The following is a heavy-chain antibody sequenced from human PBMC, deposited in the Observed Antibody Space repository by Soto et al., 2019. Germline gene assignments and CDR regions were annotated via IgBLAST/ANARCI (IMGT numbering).Heavy chain of an antibody. J-gene: IGHJ5*02. D-gene: IGHD2-15*01. CDR3: EVVVVAADWFDP. V-gene: IGHV5-10-1*01. CDR2: IDPSDSYT. CDR1: GYSFSSYW. Sequence: GESLKISCKGSGYSFSSYWISWVRQMPGKGLEWMGRIDPSDSYTKYSPSFQGHVTISADKSISTAYLQWSSLKASDTAMYYCEVVVVAADWFDPWGQGTLVTVSS.